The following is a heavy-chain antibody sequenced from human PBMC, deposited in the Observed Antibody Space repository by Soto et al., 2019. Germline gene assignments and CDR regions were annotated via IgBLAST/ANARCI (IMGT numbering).Heavy chain of an antibody. V-gene: IGHV3-33*01. CDR1: GFSFSGYG. Sequence: VQLVQCGGGVVQPGRSLRLSCAASGFSFSGYGMHWVRQAPGKGLEWVAVIWYDGSEKYYADSVKGRFTISRDNSKNTLFLQTNSLRVEDTAVYYCARDESLAYWGQGTLVAVSS. CDR3: ARDESLAY. J-gene: IGHJ4*02. CDR2: IWYDGSEK.